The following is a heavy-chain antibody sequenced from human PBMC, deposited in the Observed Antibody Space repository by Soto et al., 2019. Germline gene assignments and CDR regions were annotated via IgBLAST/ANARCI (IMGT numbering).Heavy chain of an antibody. Sequence: GGSLRLSCAASGFTFSSYWMSWVRQAPGKGLEWVANIKQDGSEKYYVDSVKGRFTISRDNAKNSLYLQMNSLRAEDTAVYYCARDLSSSSWYGRNYYYYYGMDVWGQGTTVTVSS. CDR3: ARDLSSSSWYGRNYYYYYGMDV. CDR1: GFTFSSYW. D-gene: IGHD6-13*01. J-gene: IGHJ6*02. CDR2: IKQDGSEK. V-gene: IGHV3-7*01.